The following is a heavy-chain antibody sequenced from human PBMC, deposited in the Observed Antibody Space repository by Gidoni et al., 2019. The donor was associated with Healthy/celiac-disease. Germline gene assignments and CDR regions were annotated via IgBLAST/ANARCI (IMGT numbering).Heavy chain of an antibody. Sequence: EGELLESGEGLVQPGGCLRLSGAASGCTFSSYAMIWVRQAPGKGLEWVSAFSGSGGSTYDADDVNGRFTISRDNSKNTLYLQMNSLRAEDTSVYYCAKDWWEVYLSRSEYFQHWGQGTLVTVSS. CDR1: GCTFSSYA. V-gene: IGHV3-23*01. CDR3: AKDWWEVYLSRSEYFQH. D-gene: IGHD1-26*01. CDR2: FSGSGGST. J-gene: IGHJ1*01.